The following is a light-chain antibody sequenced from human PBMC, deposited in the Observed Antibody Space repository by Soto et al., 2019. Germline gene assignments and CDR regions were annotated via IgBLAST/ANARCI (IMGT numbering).Light chain of an antibody. CDR3: QQYGSSGIT. J-gene: IGKJ4*01. V-gene: IGKV3-20*01. CDR1: QRVSSSY. CDR2: AAS. Sequence: EIVLTQSPGTLSLSPGERATLSCSASQRVSSSYLAWYQQKPGQAPRLLIYAASSRSTCIPDRLSGSGSGTDFTVTISRLETEDFAVYYCQQYGSSGITFGGGTKVAIK.